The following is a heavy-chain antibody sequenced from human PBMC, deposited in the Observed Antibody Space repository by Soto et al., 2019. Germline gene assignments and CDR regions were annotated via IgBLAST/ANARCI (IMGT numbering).Heavy chain of an antibody. CDR2: ISWNNGNI. J-gene: IGHJ6*03. V-gene: IGHV3-9*01. Sequence: GGSLRLSCAASGFTFDDYAMHWVRQAPGKGLEWVSGISWNNGNIGYAVSVKGRFTISRDNAKNSLYLQMNSLRGEDTALYYCAKGFYYMDVWGKGTTVTVSS. CDR1: GFTFDDYA. CDR3: AKGFYYMDV.